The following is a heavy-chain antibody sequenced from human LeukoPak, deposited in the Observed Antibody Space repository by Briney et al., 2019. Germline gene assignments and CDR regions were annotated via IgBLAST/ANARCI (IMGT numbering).Heavy chain of an antibody. CDR2: VFYTGSA. CDR1: GASINSAGYY. D-gene: IGHD3-10*01. CDR3: ARLQYYSGSGSYPYY. Sequence: SETLSLTCAVSGASINSAGYYWGWIRQPPGKGLEWIGGVFYTGSAYYNPSLKSRATVSIGTSRTQFSLNLTSVTAADTAVYYCARLQYYSGSGSYPYYWGQGTLVTVSS. V-gene: IGHV4-39*01. J-gene: IGHJ4*02.